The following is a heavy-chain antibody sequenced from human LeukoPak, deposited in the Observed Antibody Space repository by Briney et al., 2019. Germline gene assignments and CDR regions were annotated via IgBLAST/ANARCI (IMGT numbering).Heavy chain of an antibody. CDR1: GFTFSSYG. Sequence: GRSLRLSCAASGFTFSSYGMHWVRQAPGKGLEWVAVVSDDGSNKHYADSVKGRFTISRDNSKNTLALQMNSLRGEDTAVYYCAKDRRFAAAGQSGLVDYWGQGTVVTVSS. D-gene: IGHD6-13*01. CDR3: AKDRRFAAAGQSGLVDY. J-gene: IGHJ4*02. CDR2: VSDDGSNK. V-gene: IGHV3-30*18.